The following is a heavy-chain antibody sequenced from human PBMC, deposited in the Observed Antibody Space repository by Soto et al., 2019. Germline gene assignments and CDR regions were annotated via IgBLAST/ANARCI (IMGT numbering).Heavy chain of an antibody. D-gene: IGHD2-15*01. Sequence: QVQLVESGGGVVQPGRSLRLSCAASGFTFSSYGMHWVRQAPGKGLEWVAVISYDGSNKYYADSVKGRFTISRDNSKSTLYLQMNSLRAEDTAVYYGAKGPGDIVYGMDVWGQGTTVTVSS. J-gene: IGHJ6*02. CDR3: AKGPGDIVYGMDV. CDR1: GFTFSSYG. V-gene: IGHV3-30*18. CDR2: ISYDGSNK.